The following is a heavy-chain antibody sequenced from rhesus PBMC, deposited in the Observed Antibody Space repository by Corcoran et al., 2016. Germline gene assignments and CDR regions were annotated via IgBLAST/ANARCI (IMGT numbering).Heavy chain of an antibody. CDR2: IDGSGSST. J-gene: IGHJ6*01. CDR1: GGSISSSY. CDR3: ASGKYSNGLDS. D-gene: IGHD4-23*01. V-gene: IGHV4-169*02. Sequence: QLQLQESGPGLVKPSETLSVTCAVPGGSISSSYWSWIRQAPGKGLEWIGYIDGSGSSTNYNPSLKSRVTLSVDTSKNQLSLKLSSVTTADTAVYYCASGKYSNGLDSWGQGVVVTVSS.